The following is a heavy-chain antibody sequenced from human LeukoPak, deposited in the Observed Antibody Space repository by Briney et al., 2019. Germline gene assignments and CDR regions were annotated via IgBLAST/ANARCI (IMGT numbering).Heavy chain of an antibody. CDR3: AREHSSGYYKETDWFDP. D-gene: IGHD3-22*01. Sequence: GGSLRPSCAASGFTFSSYAMNWVRQAPGKGLEWVSSISRGSDHIFYADSMKGRFTISRDNAKNSLYLQMNSLGADDTAVYYCAREHSSGYYKETDWFDPWGQGTLVTVSS. V-gene: IGHV3-21*04. CDR2: ISRGSDHI. J-gene: IGHJ5*02. CDR1: GFTFSSYA.